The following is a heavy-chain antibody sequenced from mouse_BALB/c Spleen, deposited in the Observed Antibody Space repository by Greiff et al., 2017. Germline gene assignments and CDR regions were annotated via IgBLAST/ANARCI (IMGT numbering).Heavy chain of an antibody. CDR1: GYTFTSYT. D-gene: IGHD2-10*02. CDR2: INPSSGYT. V-gene: IGHV1-4*01. Sequence: QVQLKQSGAELARPGASVKMSCKASGYTFTSYTMHWVKQRPGQGLEWIGYINPSSGYTNYNQKFKDKATLTADKSSSTAYMQLSSLTSEDSAVYYCARGAGLDYAMDYWGQGTSVTVSS. J-gene: IGHJ4*01. CDR3: ARGAGLDYAMDY.